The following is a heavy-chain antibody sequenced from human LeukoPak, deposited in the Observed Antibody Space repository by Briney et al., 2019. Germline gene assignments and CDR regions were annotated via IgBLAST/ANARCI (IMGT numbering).Heavy chain of an antibody. Sequence: GGSLRLSCAASGFTFSTYWMMWVRQSPGKGLEXXXXXMYDGSQKYYLDSVKGRFTVSRDNAKNSLYLQMNSLRAEDAALYYCARYFNSNGYASLRGDYWGQGTLVTVSS. CDR1: GFTFSTYW. J-gene: IGHJ4*02. V-gene: IGHV3-7*01. D-gene: IGHD3-22*01. CDR3: ARYFNSNGYASLRGDY. CDR2: XMYDGSQK.